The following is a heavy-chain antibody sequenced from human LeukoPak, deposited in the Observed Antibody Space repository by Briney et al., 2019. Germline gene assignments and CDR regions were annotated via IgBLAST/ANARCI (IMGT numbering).Heavy chain of an antibody. CDR3: ARGGLVGARGSVRPDNWFDP. CDR1: GYTFASYY. Sequence: ASVKVSCKASGYTFASYYMHWVRQAPGQGLEWMGWINTNTGNPTYAQGFTGRFVFSLDTSVSTAYLQISSLKAEDTAVYYCARGGLVGARGSVRPDNWFDPWGQGTLVTVSS. V-gene: IGHV7-4-1*02. D-gene: IGHD1-26*01. J-gene: IGHJ5*02. CDR2: INTNTGNP.